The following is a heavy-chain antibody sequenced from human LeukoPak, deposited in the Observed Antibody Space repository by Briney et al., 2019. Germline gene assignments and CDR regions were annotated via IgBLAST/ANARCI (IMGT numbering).Heavy chain of an antibody. J-gene: IGHJ4*02. CDR3: ARDLTWIQPSQRPY. V-gene: IGHV3-23*01. CDR2: ISGGGGST. D-gene: IGHD5-18*01. CDR1: GFTFSSYA. Sequence: PGGSLRLSCAASGFTFSSYAMSWVRQAPGKGLEWVSAISGGGGSTYYADSVKGRFTISRDNSKNTLYLQMNSLRAEDTAVYYCARDLTWIQPSQRPYWGQGTLVTVSS.